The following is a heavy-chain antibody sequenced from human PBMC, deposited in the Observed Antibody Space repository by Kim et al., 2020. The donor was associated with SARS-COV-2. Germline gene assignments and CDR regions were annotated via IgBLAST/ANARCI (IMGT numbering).Heavy chain of an antibody. V-gene: IGHV3-23*01. Sequence: GGSLRLSCAASGFTFSSYAMNWVRQAPGKGLEWVSVISGSGDSTYYADSVQGRYTISRDNSKNTLYLQMNILRAEDTAVYYCAQGSAYHDDWVQGTLVTV. CDR1: GFTFSSYA. CDR3: AQGSAYHDD. CDR2: ISGSGDST. D-gene: IGHD3-3*01. J-gene: IGHJ4*02.